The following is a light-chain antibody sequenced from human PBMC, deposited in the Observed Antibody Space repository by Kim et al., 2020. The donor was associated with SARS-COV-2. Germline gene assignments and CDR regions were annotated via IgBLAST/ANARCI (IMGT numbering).Light chain of an antibody. CDR1: QSISSW. CDR2: DGS. V-gene: IGKV1-5*01. CDR3: QQYNSYSLFT. Sequence: ASVGDRVTITCRASQSISSWLAWYQQKPGKAPKLLIYDGSNLESGVPSRFSGSGSGTEFTLTISSLQPDDFATYYCQQYNSYSLFTFGQGTKLEI. J-gene: IGKJ2*01.